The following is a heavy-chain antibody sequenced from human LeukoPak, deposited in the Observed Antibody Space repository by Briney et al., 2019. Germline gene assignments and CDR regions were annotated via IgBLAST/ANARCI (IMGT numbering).Heavy chain of an antibody. J-gene: IGHJ3*02. CDR2: IYYSGST. Sequence: SETLSLTCTVSGGSISSSSYYWGWIRRPPGKGLEWIGSIYYSGSTYYNPSLKSRVTISVDTSKNQFSLKLSSVTAADTAVYYCARPIEYSSSFDAFDIWGQGTMVTVSS. CDR1: GGSISSSSYY. V-gene: IGHV4-39*01. D-gene: IGHD6-6*01. CDR3: ARPIEYSSSFDAFDI.